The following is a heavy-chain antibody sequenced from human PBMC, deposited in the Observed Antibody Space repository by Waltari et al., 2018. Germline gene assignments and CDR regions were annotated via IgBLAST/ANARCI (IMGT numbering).Heavy chain of an antibody. Sequence: QVQLVQSGAEVKKPGSSVKVSCKASGGTFSSYTISWVRQAPGQGLEWMGRIIPLLGIANYAQKFQGRVTITADKSTSTAYMELSSLRSEDTAVYYCASAGERSPPLDYWGQGTLVTVSS. CDR1: GGTFSSYT. CDR2: IIPLLGIA. D-gene: IGHD3-10*01. J-gene: IGHJ4*02. V-gene: IGHV1-69*02. CDR3: ASAGERSPPLDY.